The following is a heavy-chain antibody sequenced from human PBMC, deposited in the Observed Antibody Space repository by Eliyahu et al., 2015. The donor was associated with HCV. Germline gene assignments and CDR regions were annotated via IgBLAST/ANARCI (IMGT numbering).Heavy chain of an antibody. CDR1: GFTFEDDG. D-gene: IGHD1-26*01. CDR2: INWNGGST. J-gene: IGHJ4*02. V-gene: IGHV3-20*04. Sequence: EVQLVESGGGVIWPGGSLXLSCAASGFTFEDDGMSWVRQAPGKGLEWVSGINWNGGSTSYADSVKGRFTISRDNAKNCLYLQMNSLRAEDTALYYCARIPYSGINWYFDSWGQGTLVTVSS. CDR3: ARIPYSGINWYFDS.